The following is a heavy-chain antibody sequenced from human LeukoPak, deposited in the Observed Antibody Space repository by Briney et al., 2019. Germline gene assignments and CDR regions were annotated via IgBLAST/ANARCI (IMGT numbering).Heavy chain of an antibody. CDR2: IIPIFGTA. Sequence: SVKVSCKASGGTFSSYAISWVRQAPGQGLEWMGGIIPIFGTANYAQKFQGRVTITTDESTSTAYMELSSLRSEDTAVYYCASPKNSGSYNWFDPWGQGTLVTVSS. J-gene: IGHJ5*02. V-gene: IGHV1-69*05. CDR3: ASPKNSGSYNWFDP. D-gene: IGHD1-26*01. CDR1: GGTFSSYA.